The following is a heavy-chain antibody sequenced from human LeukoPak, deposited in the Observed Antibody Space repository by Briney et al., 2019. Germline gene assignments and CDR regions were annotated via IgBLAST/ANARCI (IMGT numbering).Heavy chain of an antibody. CDR3: TRGSYGDYEY. V-gene: IGHV3-21*01. CDR1: GFTFSSYS. J-gene: IGHJ4*02. Sequence: AGGSPRLSCAASGFTFSSYSINWVRQAPGKGLEWVSCVSSTSSFIYYADSVKGRFTISRDNAKNSLYLQMNSLRAEDTAVYYCTRGSYGDYEYWGQGTLVTVSS. D-gene: IGHD4-17*01. CDR2: VSSTSSFI.